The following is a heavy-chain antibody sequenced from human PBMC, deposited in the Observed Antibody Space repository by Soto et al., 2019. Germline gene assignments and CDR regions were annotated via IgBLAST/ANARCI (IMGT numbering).Heavy chain of an antibody. CDR2: INWKSDI. J-gene: IGHJ4*02. V-gene: IGHV3-9*01. CDR1: VFTFDDNA. Sequence: SLRLSCAVSVFTFDDNAMHWVRQAPEKGLEWVSGINWKSDIGYADSVKGRFTIYRDNAENSLYLQMNSLRAEDTALYYCAISQDRGGRTTFIYWGQGTQVTVSS. CDR3: AISQDRGGRTTFIY. D-gene: IGHD3-16*01.